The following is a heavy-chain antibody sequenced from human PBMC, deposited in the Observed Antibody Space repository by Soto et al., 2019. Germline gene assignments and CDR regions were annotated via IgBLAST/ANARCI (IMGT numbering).Heavy chain of an antibody. CDR3: ASGDITIPERGAAEVLDY. CDR1: GGTFSSYA. Sequence: GASVKVSCKASGGTFSSYAISWVRQAPGQGLEWMGGIIPIFGTANYAQKFQGRVTITADESTSTAYMELSSLRSEDTAVYYCASGDITIPERGAAEVLDYWGQGTLVTVSS. CDR2: IIPIFGTA. V-gene: IGHV1-69*13. J-gene: IGHJ4*02. D-gene: IGHD3-3*01.